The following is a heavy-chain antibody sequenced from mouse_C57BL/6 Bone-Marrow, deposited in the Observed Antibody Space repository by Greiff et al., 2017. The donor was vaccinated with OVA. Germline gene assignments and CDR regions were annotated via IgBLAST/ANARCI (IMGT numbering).Heavy chain of an antibody. D-gene: IGHD1-1*01. CDR3: ARYYYYGSSYVSYAMDY. J-gene: IGHJ4*01. CDR2: ISSGGSYT. CDR1: GFTFSSYG. V-gene: IGHV5-6*01. Sequence: EVQRVESGGDLVKPGGSLKLSCAASGFTFSSYGMSWVRQTPDKRLEWVATISSGGSYTYYPDSVKGRFTFTRDNAKNTRYLQMSSLKSGDTAMYSCARYYYYGSSYVSYAMDYWGQGTSVTVSS.